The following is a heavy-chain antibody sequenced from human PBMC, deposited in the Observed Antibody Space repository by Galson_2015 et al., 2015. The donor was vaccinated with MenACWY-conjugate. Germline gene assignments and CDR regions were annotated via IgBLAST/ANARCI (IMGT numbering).Heavy chain of an antibody. Sequence: SLRLSCAASGFTFSSYAMNWVRQAPGTGLEWVALISSAGNKYYADSVKGRFTISRDNSKNTLYLQMNNLRAEDTALYYCAKDIAVDGMWYFDYWGQGTLVTVSS. CDR3: AKDIAVDGMWYFDY. CDR2: ISSAGNK. V-gene: IGHV3-23*01. J-gene: IGHJ4*02. CDR1: GFTFSSYA. D-gene: IGHD6-19*01.